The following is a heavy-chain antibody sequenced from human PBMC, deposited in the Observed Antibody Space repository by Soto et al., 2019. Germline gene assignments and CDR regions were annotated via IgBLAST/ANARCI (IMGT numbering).Heavy chain of an antibody. D-gene: IGHD3-10*01. CDR2: YFDSGRK. CDR3: ARGGSMIRGRNFFDA. J-gene: IGHJ4*02. V-gene: IGHV4-59*01. Sequence: QVQLQESGPGLVKPSETLSLTCNVSSVPITEYSWSWVRQSPGKGLEWIGNYFDSGRKMYNPSLKSRVIISVDTSKNLFSLNFSSVTAADTSVYHCARGGSMIRGRNFFDAWGQGVPVPVSS. CDR1: SVPITEYS.